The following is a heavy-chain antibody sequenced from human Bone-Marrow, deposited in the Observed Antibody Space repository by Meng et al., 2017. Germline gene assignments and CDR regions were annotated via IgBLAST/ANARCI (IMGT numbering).Heavy chain of an antibody. CDR1: GGSTSGSSSYY. Sequence: QLQLQESGPGLVKPPETLSLTRTVSGGSTSGSSSYYWAWVRQPPGKGLEWVGSIFYSGSTYYNRSLKGRVTISADTSKNQFSLKLSSVTAADTAVFYCARHFESPSFETWGQGILVTVSS. D-gene: IGHD3-9*01. J-gene: IGHJ5*02. V-gene: IGHV4-39*01. CDR3: ARHFESPSFET. CDR2: IFYSGST.